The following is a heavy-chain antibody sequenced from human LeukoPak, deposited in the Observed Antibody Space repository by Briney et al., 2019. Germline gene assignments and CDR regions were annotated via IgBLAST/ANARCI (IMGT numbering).Heavy chain of an antibody. CDR3: AKDPVSMVRGVLFDY. Sequence: GGSLRLSCAASGFTFSSYGMHWVRQAPGKGLEWVSLIWYDGSNKYYADSVKGRFTISRDNSKNTLYLQMNSLRAEDTAVYYCAKDPVSMVRGVLFDYWGQGTLVTVSS. CDR2: IWYDGSNK. J-gene: IGHJ4*02. CDR1: GFTFSSYG. V-gene: IGHV3-33*06. D-gene: IGHD3-10*01.